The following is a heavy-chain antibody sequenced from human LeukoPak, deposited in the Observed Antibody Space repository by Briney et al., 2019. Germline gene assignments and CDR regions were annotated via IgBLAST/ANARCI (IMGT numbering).Heavy chain of an antibody. J-gene: IGHJ3*02. Sequence: RGESLKISCKGSGYSFTSYWIGWVRQMPGKGLEWMGIIYPGDSDTRYSPSFQGQVSISADKSISTAYLQWSSLKASDTAMYYCARLTYDSSGYFSAFDILGQGTMVTVSS. CDR2: IYPGDSDT. CDR3: ARLTYDSSGYFSAFDI. V-gene: IGHV5-51*01. CDR1: GYSFTSYW. D-gene: IGHD3-22*01.